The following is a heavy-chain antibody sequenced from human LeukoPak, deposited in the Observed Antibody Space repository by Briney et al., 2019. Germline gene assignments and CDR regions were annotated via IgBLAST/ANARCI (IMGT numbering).Heavy chain of an antibody. Sequence: ASVKVSCKASGYTFTGYYMHWVRQAPGQGLEWMGWINPNSGGTNYAQKFQGRVTITADESTSTAYMELSSLRSEDTAVYYCAFSHYDYVWGSYRETDYFDYWGQGTLVTVSS. J-gene: IGHJ4*02. CDR1: GYTFTGYY. V-gene: IGHV1-2*02. CDR2: INPNSGGT. CDR3: AFSHYDYVWGSYRETDYFDY. D-gene: IGHD3-16*02.